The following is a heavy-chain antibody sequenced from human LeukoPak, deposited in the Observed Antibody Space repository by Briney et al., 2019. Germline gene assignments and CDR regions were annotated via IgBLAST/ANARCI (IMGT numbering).Heavy chain of an antibody. J-gene: IGHJ6*02. V-gene: IGHV3-30*02. CDR2: IRYDGSNK. Sequence: GGSLRLSCAASGFTFSSYGMHWVRQAPGKGLEWVAFIRYDGSNKYYADSVKGRFTISRDNTKITLYLQMNSLRAEDTAVYYCAKASPYGSGSYYGMDVWGQGTTVTVSS. D-gene: IGHD3-10*01. CDR3: AKASPYGSGSYYGMDV. CDR1: GFTFSSYG.